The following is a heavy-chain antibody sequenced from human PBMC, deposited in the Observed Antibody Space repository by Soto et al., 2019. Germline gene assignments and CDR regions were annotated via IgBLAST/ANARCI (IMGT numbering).Heavy chain of an antibody. CDR3: AKHSHSASYYWAVDI. CDR2: IYPDDSDA. Sequence: PGESLKISCKGSGHSFSNYWLVWVRQMPGKGLEWMGIIYPDDSDARYSPSFQGQVTISADKSISTAYLQWSSLKASDTAMYYCAKHSHSASYYWAVDIWGQGTMVTVSS. J-gene: IGHJ3*02. CDR1: GHSFSNYW. D-gene: IGHD1-26*01. V-gene: IGHV5-51*01.